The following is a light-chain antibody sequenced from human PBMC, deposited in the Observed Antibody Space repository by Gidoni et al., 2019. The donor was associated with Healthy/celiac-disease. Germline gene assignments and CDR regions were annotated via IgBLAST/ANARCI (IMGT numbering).Light chain of an antibody. Sequence: QPVLTQPPSASASLGASVTLTCTLSSGYSNYKVDWYQQRPGKGPRFVMRVGTGGIVGSKGDGIPDRFSVLGSGLNRYLTIKNIQEEDESDYHCGADHGSGSNFVLLGVFGGGTKLTVL. V-gene: IGLV9-49*01. J-gene: IGLJ3*02. CDR1: SGYSNYK. CDR3: GADHGSGSNFVLLGV. CDR2: VGTGGIVG.